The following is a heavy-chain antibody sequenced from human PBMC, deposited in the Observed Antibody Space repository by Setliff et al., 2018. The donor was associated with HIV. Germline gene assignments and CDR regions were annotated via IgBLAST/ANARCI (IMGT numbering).Heavy chain of an antibody. Sequence: GASVKVSCKASGGTFNRNAINWVRQAPGQGLEWMGGIIPIFGTAHYPRKFQGRVTITADESTSTAYMELSSLRSDDTALYFCARGRYITVGYYHSYSFMDVWGKGTTVTVSS. V-gene: IGHV1-69*13. CDR1: GGTFNRNA. D-gene: IGHD2-21*01. J-gene: IGHJ6*03. CDR3: ARGRYITVGYYHSYSFMDV. CDR2: IIPIFGTA.